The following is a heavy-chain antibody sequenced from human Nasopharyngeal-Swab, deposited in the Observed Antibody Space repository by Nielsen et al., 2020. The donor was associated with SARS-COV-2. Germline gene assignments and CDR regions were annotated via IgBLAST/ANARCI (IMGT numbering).Heavy chain of an antibody. CDR2: IDRSVTRT. CDR3: ARENYFDSGTLAAYDV. V-gene: IGHV3-23*01. Sequence: GESLKISCSASGLSLSRTIITWVRQAPGKGLEWVSLIDRSVTRTFYADSVKVRFTLSRDISKNTVFLQMDSLRAEDSAIYYCARENYFDSGTLAAYDVWGQGTMVTVSS. CDR1: GLSLSRTI. J-gene: IGHJ3*01. D-gene: IGHD3-10*01.